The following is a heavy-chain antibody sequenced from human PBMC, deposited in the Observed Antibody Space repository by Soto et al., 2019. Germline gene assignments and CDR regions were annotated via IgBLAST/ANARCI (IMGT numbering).Heavy chain of an antibody. D-gene: IGHD1-26*01. CDR1: GFTFRSYG. V-gene: IGHV3-30*18. CDR2: ISYDGSNK. CDR3: AKGGVGSTSNPFDI. J-gene: IGHJ3*02. Sequence: GGSLRLSCAASGFTFRSYGMHWVRQAPGKGLEWVAVISYDGSNKYYADSVKGRFTISRDNSKNTLYLQMNSLRAEDTAVYYCAKGGVGSTSNPFDIWGQGTMVTVSS.